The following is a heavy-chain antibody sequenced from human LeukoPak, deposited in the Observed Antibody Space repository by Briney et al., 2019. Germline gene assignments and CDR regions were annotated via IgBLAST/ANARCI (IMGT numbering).Heavy chain of an antibody. J-gene: IGHJ4*02. CDR2: ISYDGSNK. CDR3: ARGSSRPYY. V-gene: IGHV3-30-3*01. D-gene: IGHD6-6*01. CDR1: GFTFSSYA. Sequence: GRSLRLSCAASGFTFSSYAMHWVRQAPGKGLEWVAVISYDGSNKYYADSVKGRFTISRDNSKNTLYLQMNSLRAEDTAVYYCARGSSRPYYWGQGTLVTVSS.